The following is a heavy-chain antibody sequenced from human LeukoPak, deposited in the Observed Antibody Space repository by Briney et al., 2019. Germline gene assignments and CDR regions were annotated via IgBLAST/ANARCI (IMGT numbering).Heavy chain of an antibody. J-gene: IGHJ6*03. V-gene: IGHV4-39*07. Sequence: PSETLSPTCTASGGSISSSSYYWGWIRQPPGKGLEWIGSIYYSGSTYYNPSLRSRVTISVDTSKNQFSLKLSSVTAADTAVYYCARSSEGRYYYDSSGFSYYYYYMDVWGKGTTVTISS. CDR1: GGSISSSSYY. CDR3: ARSSEGRYYYDSSGFSYYYYYMDV. CDR2: IYYSGST. D-gene: IGHD3-22*01.